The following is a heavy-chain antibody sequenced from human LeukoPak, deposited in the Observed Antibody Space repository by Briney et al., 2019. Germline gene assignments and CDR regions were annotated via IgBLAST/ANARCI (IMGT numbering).Heavy chain of an antibody. CDR2: IYPGDSDT. V-gene: IGHV5-51*01. J-gene: IGHJ6*03. D-gene: IGHD3-10*01. CDR3: ARSYYYGSGRYYYYYYMDV. CDR1: GYSFTSYW. Sequence: GESLKISCKGSGYSFTSYWTGWVRQMPGKGLEWMGIIYPGDSDTRYSPSFQGQVTISADKSISTAYLQWSSLKASDTAMYYCARSYYYGSGRYYYYYYMDVWGKGTTVTVSS.